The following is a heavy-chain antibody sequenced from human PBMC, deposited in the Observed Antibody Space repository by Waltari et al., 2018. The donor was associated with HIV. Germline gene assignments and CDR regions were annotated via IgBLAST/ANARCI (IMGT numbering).Heavy chain of an antibody. Sequence: LESGGDLVQPGGSLRLSCASSGFTCSTHTMPRVRPAPGKALGWESNIRNGCVERYYADSVKGRFAISRENSKKRLSLEINSVTREKTAVFYCVKDSEGGLLWMAESPHSFDFWGQGTMVTFSS. CDR1: GFTCSTHT. D-gene: IGHD3-10*01. CDR2: IRNGCVER. CDR3: VKDSEGGLLWMAESPHSFDF. J-gene: IGHJ3*01. V-gene: IGHV3-23*01.